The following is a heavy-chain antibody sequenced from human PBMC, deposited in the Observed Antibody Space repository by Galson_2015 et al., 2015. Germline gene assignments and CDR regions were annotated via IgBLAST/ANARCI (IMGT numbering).Heavy chain of an antibody. Sequence: QSGAEVKKPGESLKISCTGSGYSFASYWIGWVRQMPGKGLEWMGIIYPGDSDTRYSPSFQGQVTISADKSISTAYLQWSSLKASDTAMYYCARSQNYYDSSGYWVLRYWGQGTLVTVSS. D-gene: IGHD3-22*01. CDR2: IYPGDSDT. V-gene: IGHV5-51*03. CDR3: ARSQNYYDSSGYWVLRY. J-gene: IGHJ4*02. CDR1: GYSFASYW.